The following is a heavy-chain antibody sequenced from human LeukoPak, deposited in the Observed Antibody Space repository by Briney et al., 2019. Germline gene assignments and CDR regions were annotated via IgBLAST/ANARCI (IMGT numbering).Heavy chain of an antibody. CDR2: IYHTGST. D-gene: IGHD4-17*01. CDR1: GYSISNGYY. V-gene: IGHV4-38-2*02. Sequence: TSETLSLTCTVSGYSISNGYYWGWIRQPPGKGLEWIGTIYHTGSTYYNPSLKSRVTISVDTSKNQFSLKLSSVTAADTAVYYCARGPVPKAGNDYWGQGTLVTVSS. J-gene: IGHJ4*02. CDR3: ARGPVPKAGNDY.